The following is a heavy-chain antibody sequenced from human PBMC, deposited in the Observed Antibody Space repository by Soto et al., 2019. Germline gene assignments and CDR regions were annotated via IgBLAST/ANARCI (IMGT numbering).Heavy chain of an antibody. CDR3: ARDPPLPAAMVD. V-gene: IGHV4-4*02. D-gene: IGHD2-2*01. CDR2: IYHSGST. CDR1: GGSIGSSNW. J-gene: IGHJ4*02. Sequence: SETLCLTCAVSGGSIGSSNWWSWVRQPPGKGLEWIGEIYHSGSTNYNPSLKSRVTISVDKSKNQFSLQLSSVTAADTALYYCARDPPLPAAMVDWGQGTLVTVSS.